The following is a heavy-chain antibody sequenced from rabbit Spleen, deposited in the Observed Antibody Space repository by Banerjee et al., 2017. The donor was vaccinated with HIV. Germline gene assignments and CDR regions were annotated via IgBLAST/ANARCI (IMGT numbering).Heavy chain of an antibody. J-gene: IGHJ4*01. V-gene: IGHV1S40*01. CDR3: ARGADGGYGHGMDL. Sequence: QSLEESGGDLVKPEGSLTLTCTASGFSFSSSWMCWVRQAPGKGLEWIGCIYTGSGSTYYASWAKGRFTISKTSSTTVSLQVTSLTAADTATYFCARGADGGYGHGMDLWGQGTLVTVS. CDR1: GFSFSSSW. D-gene: IGHD1-1*01. CDR2: IYTGSGST.